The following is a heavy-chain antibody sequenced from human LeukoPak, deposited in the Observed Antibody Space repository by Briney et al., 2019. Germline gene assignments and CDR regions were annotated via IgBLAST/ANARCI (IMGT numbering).Heavy chain of an antibody. J-gene: IGHJ4*02. D-gene: IGHD1-26*01. CDR3: ARSSGNYLIFDF. CDR2: ISGSGGST. CDR1: GFTFSSYA. V-gene: IGHV3-23*01. Sequence: GGSLRLSCAASGFTFSSYAMSWVRQAPGKGLEWVSAISGSGGSTHYADSVKGRFTISRDNSKNTLYLQLNSLRAEDTAVYYCARSSGNYLIFDFWGQGTLVTVSS.